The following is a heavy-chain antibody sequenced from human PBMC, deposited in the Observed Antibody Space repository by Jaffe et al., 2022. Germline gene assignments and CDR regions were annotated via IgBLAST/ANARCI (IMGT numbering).Heavy chain of an antibody. Sequence: QVQLQESGPGLVKPSETLSLTCTVSGGSVSSGSYYWSWIRQPPGKGLEWIGYIYYSGSTNYNPSLKSRVTISVDTSKNQFSLKLSSVTAADTAVYYCARGKWLVHDAFDIWGQGTMVTVSS. CDR1: GGSVSSGSYY. J-gene: IGHJ3*02. D-gene: IGHD6-19*01. V-gene: IGHV4-61*01. CDR2: IYYSGST. CDR3: ARGKWLVHDAFDI.